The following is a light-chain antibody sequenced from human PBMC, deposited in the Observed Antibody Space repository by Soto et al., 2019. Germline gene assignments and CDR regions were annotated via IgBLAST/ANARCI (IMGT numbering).Light chain of an antibody. CDR1: QSVSSC. V-gene: IGKV3-15*01. CDR2: TTS. Sequence: EIVMTQSPATLSVSPGERVTLSCRASQSVSSCLGWYQQKPGQAPRLLIYTTSSRATGIPSRFSGSGSETEFSLTISSLQSEDFAVYYCQQCYSWPFTVGQGTKLEIK. J-gene: IGKJ2*01. CDR3: QQCYSWPFT.